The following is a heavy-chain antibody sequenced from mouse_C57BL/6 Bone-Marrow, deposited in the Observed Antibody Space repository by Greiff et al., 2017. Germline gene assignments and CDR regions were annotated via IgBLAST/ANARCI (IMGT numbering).Heavy chain of an antibody. J-gene: IGHJ4*01. V-gene: IGHV1-74*01. CDR2: IHPSDSDT. CDR3: AIEGEDYYGSSYDYAMDY. Sequence: QVQLKQSGAELVKPGASVKVSCKASGYTFPSYWMHWVKQRPGQGLEWIGRIHPSDSDTNYNQKFKGKATLTVDKSSSTAYMQLSSLTSEDSAVYYGAIEGEDYYGSSYDYAMDYWGQGTSVTVSS. CDR1: GYTFPSYW. D-gene: IGHD1-1*01.